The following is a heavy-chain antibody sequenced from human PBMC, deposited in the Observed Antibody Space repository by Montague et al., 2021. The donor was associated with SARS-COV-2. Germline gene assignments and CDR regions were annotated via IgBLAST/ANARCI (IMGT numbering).Heavy chain of an antibody. V-gene: IGHV4-59*11. J-gene: IGHJ3*02. CDR2: IFVCGNN. Sequence: SETLSLTCSVSGDSISSRYWCGIRQQPRKGVEWFGYIFVCGNNKYNTSLNSPVTIPADTPKNQFSLRLTTVTAADTAVYYCAKISRNSGFVGVFDIWGQGTLVTVSS. CDR1: GDSISSRY. D-gene: IGHD3-22*01. CDR3: AKISRNSGFVGVFDI.